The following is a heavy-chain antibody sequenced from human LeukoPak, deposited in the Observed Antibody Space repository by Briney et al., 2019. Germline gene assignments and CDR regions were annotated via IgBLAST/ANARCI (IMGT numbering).Heavy chain of an antibody. CDR1: GFTFSSYE. CDR2: ISNSGTII. J-gene: IGHJ4*02. D-gene: IGHD5/OR15-5a*01. Sequence: PGGSLRLSCAASGFTFSSYEMNWVRQAPGKGLEWISYISNSGTIIYYADSVKGRFTISRDNAKNSLYLQMNSLRAEDTAVYYCARAVSVSSYYFDCWGQGTLVTVSS. V-gene: IGHV3-48*03. CDR3: ARAVSVSSYYFDC.